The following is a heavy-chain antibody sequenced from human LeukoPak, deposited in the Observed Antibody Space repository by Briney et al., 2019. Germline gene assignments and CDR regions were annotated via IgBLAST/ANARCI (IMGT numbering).Heavy chain of an antibody. CDR3: VRQGNGYCTSDNCLFSFDF. V-gene: IGHV4-39*01. CDR1: GDSINTSSYF. J-gene: IGHJ4*02. CDR2: IYYTGNT. Sequence: SETLSLTCTVSGDSINTSSYFWAWIRQSPGKGLQWIASIYYTGNTYYNPSFQSRVSISEDTSKNQFSLWLSSVTAADTAVYYCVRQGNGYCTSDNCLFSFDFWGQGSLVTVSS. D-gene: IGHD2-2*03.